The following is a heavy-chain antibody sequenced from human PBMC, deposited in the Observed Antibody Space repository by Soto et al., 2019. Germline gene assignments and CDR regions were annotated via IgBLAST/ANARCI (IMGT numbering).Heavy chain of an antibody. Sequence: GASVKVSCKASGYTFTSYYMHWVRQAPGQGLEWMGIINPSGGSTSYAQKFQGRVTMTRDTSTSTVYMELSSLRSEDTAVYYCARDLRSGWYSTGHYYYGMDVWGQGTTVTV. CDR2: INPSGGST. J-gene: IGHJ6*02. CDR1: GYTFTSYY. V-gene: IGHV1-46*01. CDR3: ARDLRSGWYSTGHYYYGMDV. D-gene: IGHD6-19*01.